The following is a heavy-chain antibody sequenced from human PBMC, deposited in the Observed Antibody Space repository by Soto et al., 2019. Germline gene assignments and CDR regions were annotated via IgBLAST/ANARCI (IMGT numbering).Heavy chain of an antibody. V-gene: IGHV4-59*01. Sequence: PSETLSLTCTVPGGSISSYYWSWIRQPPGKGLEWIGYIYYSGSTNYNPSLKSRVTISVDTSKNQFSLKLSSVTAADTAVYYCARDNIIAVAGPYYYYGMDVWGQGTTVTVSS. CDR3: ARDNIIAVAGPYYYYGMDV. J-gene: IGHJ6*02. CDR2: IYYSGST. CDR1: GGSISSYY. D-gene: IGHD6-19*01.